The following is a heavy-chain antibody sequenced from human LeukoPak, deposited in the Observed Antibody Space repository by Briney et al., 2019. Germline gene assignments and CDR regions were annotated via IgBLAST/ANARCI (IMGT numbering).Heavy chain of an antibody. D-gene: IGHD6-6*01. CDR2: ISAYNGNT. Sequence: GASVKVSCKASGGTFSDHAVSWVRQAPGQGLEWMGWISAYNGNTNYAQKLQGRVTMTTDTSTSTAYMELRSLRSDDTAVYYCARDMSIAARFFDYWGQGTLVTVSS. J-gene: IGHJ4*02. V-gene: IGHV1-18*01. CDR1: GGTFSDHA. CDR3: ARDMSIAARFFDY.